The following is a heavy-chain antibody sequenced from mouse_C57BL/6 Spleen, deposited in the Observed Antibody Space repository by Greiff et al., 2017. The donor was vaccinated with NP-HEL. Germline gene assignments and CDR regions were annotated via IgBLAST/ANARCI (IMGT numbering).Heavy chain of an antibody. D-gene: IGHD4-1*01. CDR2: IRNKANGYTT. CDR3: ARYTGGFDY. J-gene: IGHJ2*01. V-gene: IGHV7-3*01. Sequence: DVQLVESGGGLVQPGGSLSLSCAASGFTFTDYYMSWVRQPPGKALEWLGFIRNKANGYTTEYSASVKGRFTISRDNSQSILYLQMNALRAEDSATYYCARYTGGFDYWGQGTTLTVSS. CDR1: GFTFTDYY.